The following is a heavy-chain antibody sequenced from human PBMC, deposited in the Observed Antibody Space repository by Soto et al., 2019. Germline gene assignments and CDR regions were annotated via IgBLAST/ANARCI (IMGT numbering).Heavy chain of an antibody. Sequence: GGSLRLSCAASGFTFSSYGMHWVRQAPGKGLEWVAVISYDGSNKYYADSVKGRFTISRDNSKNTLYLQMNSLRAEDTAVYYCAKTDRELLSELDYWGQGTLVTVSS. CDR1: GFTFSSYG. D-gene: IGHD3-10*01. V-gene: IGHV3-30*18. CDR3: AKTDRELLSELDY. CDR2: ISYDGSNK. J-gene: IGHJ4*02.